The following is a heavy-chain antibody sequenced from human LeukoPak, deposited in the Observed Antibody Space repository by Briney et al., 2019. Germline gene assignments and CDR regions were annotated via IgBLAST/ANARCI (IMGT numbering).Heavy chain of an antibody. Sequence: ASVKVSFQGSVYTFTSYYIHSVRQAPGHGLEWMGIINPSGGSTSYAQKFQGRVTMTRDTPTSTVYMELSSLRSEDTAVYYCAKAVAALWLDYWGQGTLVTVSS. CDR2: INPSGGST. V-gene: IGHV1-46*01. CDR3: AKAVAALWLDY. D-gene: IGHD6-19*01. CDR1: VYTFTSYY. J-gene: IGHJ4*02.